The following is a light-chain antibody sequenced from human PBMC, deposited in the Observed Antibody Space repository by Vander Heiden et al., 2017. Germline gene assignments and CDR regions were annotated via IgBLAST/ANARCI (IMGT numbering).Light chain of an antibody. CDR3: QQRSNWPPL. V-gene: IGKV3-11*01. Sequence: IVLTQSPATLSLSPGKRATLSCRASESVRSYLAWYQQKPGQAPRLLIYDASNRATGIPARFSGSGSGTDFTLTISSLEPEDFAVYYCQQRSNWPPLFGQGTRLEIK. J-gene: IGKJ5*01. CDR1: ESVRSY. CDR2: DAS.